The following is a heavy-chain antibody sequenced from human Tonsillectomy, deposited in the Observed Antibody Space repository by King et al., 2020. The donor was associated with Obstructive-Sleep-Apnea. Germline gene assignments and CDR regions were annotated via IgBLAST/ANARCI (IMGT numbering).Heavy chain of an antibody. J-gene: IGHJ5*02. CDR2: FYFSGST. CDR3: ARDRSGYSYGYVVS. Sequence: LQLQESGPGLVKPSETLSLTCTVSGGSISSSSYYWGWIRQPPGKGLEWIGSFYFSGSTYYSPSLKSRVTISVDSSKNQFSLKLSSVTAADTAVYYWARDRSGYSYGYVVSWGQGTLVTVSS. D-gene: IGHD5-18*01. V-gene: IGHV4-39*07. CDR1: GGSISSSSYY.